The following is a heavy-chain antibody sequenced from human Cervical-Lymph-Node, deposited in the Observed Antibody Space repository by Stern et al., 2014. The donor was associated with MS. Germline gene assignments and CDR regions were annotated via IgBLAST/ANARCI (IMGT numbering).Heavy chain of an antibody. CDR1: GYTFTRYD. V-gene: IGHV1-46*04. J-gene: IGHJ5*02. CDR3: ARSGLGGAVGS. CDR2: NVPGVGST. D-gene: IGHD3-10*01. Sequence: VQLLESGAEVRKPGASVKVSCKTSGYTFTRYDIHWVRQAPGQGLEWVCLNVPGVGSTTYAQTWRGRVSMTRDTSATTVYMELSSLRSEDTAVYYCARSGLGGAVGSWGQGTLVTVSA.